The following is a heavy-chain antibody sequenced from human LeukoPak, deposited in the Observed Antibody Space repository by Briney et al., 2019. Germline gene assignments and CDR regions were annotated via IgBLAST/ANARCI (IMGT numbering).Heavy chain of an antibody. D-gene: IGHD2-2*01. J-gene: IGHJ4*02. CDR1: GYTFTSYD. V-gene: IGHV1-8*01. Sequence: ASVKVSCKASGYTFTSYDINWVRQATGLGLEWMGWMNPNSGNTGYAQKCQGRVTMTRNTSISTAYMELSSLRSEDTAVYYCVRVRSTSCYCDYWGQGTLVTVSS. CDR2: MNPNSGNT. CDR3: VRVRSTSCYCDY.